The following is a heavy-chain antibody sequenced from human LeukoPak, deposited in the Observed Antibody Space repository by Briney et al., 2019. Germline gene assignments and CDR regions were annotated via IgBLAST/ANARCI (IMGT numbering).Heavy chain of an antibody. CDR2: TSGSI. CDR3: ARVLAIFGLDTTDFYMDV. CDR1: GASISSHY. Sequence: PSETLSLTCAVSGASISSHYWSWIRQPPGKGLEWIGYTSGSISDNPSLKSRVAVSVDPSQNQVSLGLTSVTAADTAVYYCARVLAIFGLDTTDFYMDVWGKGTTVTVSS. J-gene: IGHJ6*03. V-gene: IGHV4-59*11. D-gene: IGHD3/OR15-3a*01.